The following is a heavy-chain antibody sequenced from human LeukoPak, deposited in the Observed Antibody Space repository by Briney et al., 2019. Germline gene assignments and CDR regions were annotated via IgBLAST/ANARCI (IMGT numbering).Heavy chain of an antibody. CDR3: AREPYGSGSYYFDY. Sequence: GGSLSFSLPAPELTFVTNWISWFARAPGKGLKGGPNIKQDGSEKYYVDSVKGRFTISRDNAKNSLYLQMNSLRAEDTAVYYCAREPYGSGSYYFDYWGQGTLVTVSS. J-gene: IGHJ4*02. V-gene: IGHV3-7*01. CDR2: IKQDGSEK. D-gene: IGHD3-10*01. CDR1: ELTFVTNW.